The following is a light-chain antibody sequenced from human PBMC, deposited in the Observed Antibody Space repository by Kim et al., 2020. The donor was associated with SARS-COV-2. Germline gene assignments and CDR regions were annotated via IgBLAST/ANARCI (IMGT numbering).Light chain of an antibody. Sequence: EIVMTQSPVTLSVSPGDRATLSCRASQGVSSNLAWFQQKPGQAPRLLIYGAYARATGVPARFSGTGSGTEFTLTISSLQSEDFAVYYCQQYNNWPPVTFGQGTRLEIK. J-gene: IGKJ5*01. CDR2: GAY. CDR1: QGVSSN. V-gene: IGKV3-15*01. CDR3: QQYNNWPPVT.